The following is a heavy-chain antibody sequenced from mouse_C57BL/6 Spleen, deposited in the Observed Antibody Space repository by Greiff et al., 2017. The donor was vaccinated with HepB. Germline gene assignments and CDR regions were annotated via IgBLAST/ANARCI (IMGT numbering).Heavy chain of an antibody. Sequence: QVQLQHPGAELVRPGTSVKLSCKASGYTFTSYWMHWVKQRPGQGLEWIGVIDPSDSYTNYNQKFKGKATLTVDTSSSTAYMQLSSLTSEDSAVYYCARTPADYYYGSSFLLPMDYWGQGTSVTVSS. CDR1: GYTFTSYW. J-gene: IGHJ4*01. CDR3: ARTPADYYYGSSFLLPMDY. CDR2: IDPSDSYT. D-gene: IGHD1-1*01. V-gene: IGHV1-59*01.